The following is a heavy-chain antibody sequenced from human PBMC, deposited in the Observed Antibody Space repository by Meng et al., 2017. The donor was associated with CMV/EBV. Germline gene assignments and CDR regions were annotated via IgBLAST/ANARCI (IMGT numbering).Heavy chain of an antibody. V-gene: IGHV3-9*01. CDR2: ISWNSGSI. CDR1: GFTFDDYG. CDR3: AKGGPSPIAAVGLVDY. D-gene: IGHD6-13*01. J-gene: IGHJ4*02. Sequence: GGSLRLSCAASGFTFDDYGMSWVRQAPGKGLEWVSGISWNSGSIGYADSVKGRFTISRDNAKNSLYLQMNSLRAEDTALYYCAKGGPSPIAAVGLVDYWGQGTLVTVSS.